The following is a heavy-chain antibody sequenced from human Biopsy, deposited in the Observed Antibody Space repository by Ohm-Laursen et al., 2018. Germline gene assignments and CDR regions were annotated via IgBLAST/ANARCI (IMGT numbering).Heavy chain of an antibody. Sequence: SETLSLTCTVSGDSISTYYWSWIRQPPGKGLLWIVYINYTANTDYNPSLQSRVTVSVDTSKNHFHLSLRSMTPADTAMYYRARDREYYSDRTVPGYCDLWGRGTLVTVSS. CDR1: GDSISTYY. CDR3: ARDREYYSDRTVPGYCDL. V-gene: IGHV4-59*01. J-gene: IGHJ2*01. CDR2: INYTANT. D-gene: IGHD3-22*01.